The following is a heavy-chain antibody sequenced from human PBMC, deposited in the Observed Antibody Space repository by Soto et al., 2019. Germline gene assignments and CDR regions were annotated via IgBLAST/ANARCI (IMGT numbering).Heavy chain of an antibody. Sequence: EVQLLESGGGLVQPGWSLRLSCAASGFTFSSYAMSWVRQAPGKGLEWVSAISGSGGSTYYADSVKGRFTISTDDSKNMMYLQMNSFRAEDTALYYCAKDYYDSSGYFVFDYWGQGTLVTVSS. J-gene: IGHJ4*02. CDR3: AKDYYDSSGYFVFDY. CDR2: ISGSGGST. V-gene: IGHV3-23*01. D-gene: IGHD3-22*01. CDR1: GFTFSSYA.